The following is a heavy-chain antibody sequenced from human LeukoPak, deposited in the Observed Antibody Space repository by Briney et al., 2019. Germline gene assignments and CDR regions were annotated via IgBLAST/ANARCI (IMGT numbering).Heavy chain of an antibody. D-gene: IGHD3-9*01. V-gene: IGHV4-34*01. Sequence: SETLSLTCAVYGGSFSGYYWSWIRQPPGKGLEWIGEINHSGSTNYNPSLKSRVTISVDTSKNQFSLKLSSVTAADTAVYYCARGGGVSRYFDWLPQRETIDYWGQGTLVTVSS. CDR3: ARGGGVSRYFDWLPQRETIDY. J-gene: IGHJ4*02. CDR2: INHSGST. CDR1: GGSFSGYY.